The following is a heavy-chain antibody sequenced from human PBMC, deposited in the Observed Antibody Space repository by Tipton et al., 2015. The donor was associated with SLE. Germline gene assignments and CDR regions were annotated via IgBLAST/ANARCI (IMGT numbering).Heavy chain of an antibody. CDR2: IYTSGST. D-gene: IGHD2-2*01. CDR3: ARGGSTRYMDV. J-gene: IGHJ6*03. CDR1: GGYISSYY. Sequence: LRLSCTVSGGYISSYYWSWIRQPAGKGLEWIGRIYTSGSTNYNPSLKRRVTMSVDTSKNQFSLKLSSVTAADTAVYYCARGGSTRYMDVWGKGTTVTVSS. V-gene: IGHV4-4*07.